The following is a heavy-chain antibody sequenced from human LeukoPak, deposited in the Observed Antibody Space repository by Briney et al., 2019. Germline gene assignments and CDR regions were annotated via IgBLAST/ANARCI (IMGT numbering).Heavy chain of an antibody. Sequence: SETLSLTCTVSGGSISSYYWSWIRQPPGKGLEWIGYIYYSGSTNYNPSLRSRVTISVDTSKNQFSLKLSSVTAADTAVYYCAGHDSSGTYFQHWGQGTLVTVSS. CDR3: AGHDSSGTYFQH. V-gene: IGHV4-59*01. J-gene: IGHJ1*01. D-gene: IGHD3-22*01. CDR2: IYYSGST. CDR1: GGSISSYY.